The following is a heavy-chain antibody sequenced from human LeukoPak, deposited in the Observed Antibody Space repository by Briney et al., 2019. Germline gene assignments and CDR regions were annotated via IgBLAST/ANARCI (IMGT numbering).Heavy chain of an antibody. V-gene: IGHV1-69*06. CDR1: GGTFSSYA. J-gene: IGHJ5*02. CDR3: ARGINPYGSGTLNWFDP. D-gene: IGHD3-10*01. CDR2: IIPIFGTA. Sequence: SVKVSCKASGGTFSSYAISWVRQAPGQGLEWMGGIIPIFGTANYAQKFQGRVTITADKSTSTAYMELSSLRSEDTAVYYCARGINPYGSGTLNWFDPWGQGTLVTVSS.